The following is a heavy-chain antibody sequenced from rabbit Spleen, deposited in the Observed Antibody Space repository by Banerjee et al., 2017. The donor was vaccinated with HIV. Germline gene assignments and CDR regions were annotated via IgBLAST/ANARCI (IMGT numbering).Heavy chain of an antibody. D-gene: IGHD6-1*01. CDR3: VREAGYGGYGDANL. CDR1: GIDFSGIYY. V-gene: IGHV1S40*01. J-gene: IGHJ4*01. CDR2: IYSGGST. Sequence: QSLEESGGGLVQPEGSLTLTCTASGIDFSGIYYMCWVRQAPGKGLEWIGCIYSGGSTYYASWVNGRFSISRENAQNTVFLQMTSLTAADTATYFCVREAGYGGYGDANLWGPGTLVTVS.